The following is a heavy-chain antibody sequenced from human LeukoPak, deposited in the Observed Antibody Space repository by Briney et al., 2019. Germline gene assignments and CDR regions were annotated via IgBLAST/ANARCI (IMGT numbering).Heavy chain of an antibody. V-gene: IGHV4-34*01. Sequence: PPETLSLTRAFYVGSFTGYFCSSIRPPPRKGLLWIGEINHRGSTTYNPSRKSRVTISVDTSKLQFSLMLSSVTAADTAVDYCASSRGYSSGLWYYYMDVWGKGTTVTVSS. CDR2: INHRGST. CDR1: VGSFTGYF. D-gene: IGHD6-25*01. CDR3: ASSRGYSSGLWYYYMDV. J-gene: IGHJ6*03.